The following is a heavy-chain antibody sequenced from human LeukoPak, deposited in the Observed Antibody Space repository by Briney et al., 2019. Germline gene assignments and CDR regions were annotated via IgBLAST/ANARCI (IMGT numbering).Heavy chain of an antibody. J-gene: IGHJ4*02. Sequence: GGSLRLSCATSGFTFSDSYMTWIRQAPGKGLEWISYISTTSTIMYYADSVKGRFTISRDNAKNSLYLQMNSLRADDTAVYYCVRVRDTSASPYFDSWGQGTLVTVSS. CDR1: GFTFSDSY. V-gene: IGHV3-11*01. CDR2: ISTTSTIM. D-gene: IGHD6-19*01. CDR3: VRVRDTSASPYFDS.